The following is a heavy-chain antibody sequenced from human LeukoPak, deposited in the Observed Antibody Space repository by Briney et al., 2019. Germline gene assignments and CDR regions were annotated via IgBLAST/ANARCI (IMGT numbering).Heavy chain of an antibody. Sequence: ASVKVSCTASGYTFTSYAMHWGCQAPGQRVEWVGWINARNGNTKHLQKFQGRVTNTRDRSASTAYIELSSLRSGDRAVYYCASGGDIVATEMNYWGQGTLVTVSS. J-gene: IGHJ4*02. CDR1: GYTFTSYA. CDR3: ASGGDIVATEMNY. D-gene: IGHD5-12*01. V-gene: IGHV1-3*01. CDR2: INARNGNT.